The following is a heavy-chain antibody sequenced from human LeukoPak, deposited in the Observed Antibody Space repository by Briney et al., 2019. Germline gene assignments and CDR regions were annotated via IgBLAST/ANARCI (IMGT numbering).Heavy chain of an antibody. D-gene: IGHD1-1*01. J-gene: IGHJ4*02. CDR1: GFTFSSYS. Sequence: GGSLRLSCAASGFTFSSYSMNWARQAPGKGLEWVSSISSSSSYIYYADSVKGRFTISRDNAKNSLYLQMNSLRAEDTAVYYCARWGTGTGRPIDYWGQGTLVTVSS. V-gene: IGHV3-21*01. CDR2: ISSSSSYI. CDR3: ARWGTGTGRPIDY.